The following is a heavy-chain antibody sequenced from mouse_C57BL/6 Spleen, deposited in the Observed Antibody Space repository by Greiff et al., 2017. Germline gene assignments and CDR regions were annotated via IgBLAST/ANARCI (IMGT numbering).Heavy chain of an antibody. CDR2: IYPGSGNT. V-gene: IGHV1-76*01. Sequence: VKLQESGAELVRPGASVKLSCKASGYTFTDYYINWVKQRPGQGLEWIARIYPGSGNTYYNEKFKGKATLTAEKSSSTAYMQLSSLTSEDSAVYFCAIITTVVATEFDYWGQGTTLTVSS. D-gene: IGHD1-1*01. J-gene: IGHJ2*01. CDR3: AIITTVVATEFDY. CDR1: GYTFTDYY.